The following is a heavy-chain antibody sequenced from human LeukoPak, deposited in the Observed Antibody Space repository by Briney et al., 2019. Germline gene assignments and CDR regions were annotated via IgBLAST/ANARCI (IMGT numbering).Heavy chain of an antibody. CDR3: ARGVTIFGVAIAYWYFDL. D-gene: IGHD3-3*01. CDR1: GYSVTSYW. Sequence: KISCKGSGYSVTSYWIGWVRQAPGQGLEWMGGIIPIFGTANYAQKFQGRVTITTDESTSTAYMELSSLRSEDTAVYYCARGVTIFGVAIAYWYFDLWGRGTLVTVSS. CDR2: IIPIFGTA. V-gene: IGHV1-69*05. J-gene: IGHJ2*01.